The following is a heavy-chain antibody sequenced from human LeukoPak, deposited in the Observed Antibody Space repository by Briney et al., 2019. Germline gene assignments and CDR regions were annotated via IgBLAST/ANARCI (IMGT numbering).Heavy chain of an antibody. CDR3: ARAPITNPFYFDS. D-gene: IGHD3-10*01. CDR2: INWSGGST. J-gene: IGHJ4*02. V-gene: IGHV3-20*04. CDR1: GFAFDEHG. Sequence: GGSLRLSCTASGFAFDEHGMSWVRQVPGKGLEWVSGINWSGGSTGYADPLRGRFTISRDNAKNSLYLQMDSLRAEDTALYYCARAPITNPFYFDSWGQGTLVTVSS.